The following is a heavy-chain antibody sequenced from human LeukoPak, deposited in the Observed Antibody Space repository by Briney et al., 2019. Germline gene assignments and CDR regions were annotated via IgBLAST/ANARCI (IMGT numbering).Heavy chain of an antibody. J-gene: IGHJ3*02. CDR2: ISSSGRAYI. CDR3: AKDLSSSWFNAFDI. Sequence: GGSLSLSCAASGFTFSDYYMSWIRQPAGKGLEWVSYISSSGRAYIYYADSMKGRFTISRDNAKNSLYLQMNSLRAEDTAVYYCAKDLSSSWFNAFDIWGQGTMVTVSS. D-gene: IGHD6-13*01. CDR1: GFTFSDYY. V-gene: IGHV3-11*01.